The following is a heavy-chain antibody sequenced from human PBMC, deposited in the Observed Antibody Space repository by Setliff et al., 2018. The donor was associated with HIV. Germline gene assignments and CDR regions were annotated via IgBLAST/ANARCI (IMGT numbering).Heavy chain of an antibody. J-gene: IGHJ1*01. CDR1: GGSFSAYY. Sequence: SETLSLTCAVYGGSFSAYYWTWIRQPPGKGLEWIGEINHSGSTNYNPSLKSRVTISEGTSRNQFSLRLSTVTAADTAIYYCARVPTSSWYVTTQRTKEYFHHWGQGTLVTVSS. D-gene: IGHD6-13*01. V-gene: IGHV4-34*01. CDR3: ARVPTSSWYVTTQRTKEYFHH. CDR2: INHSGST.